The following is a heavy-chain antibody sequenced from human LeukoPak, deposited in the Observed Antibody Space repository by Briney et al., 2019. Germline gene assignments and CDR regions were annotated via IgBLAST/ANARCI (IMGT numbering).Heavy chain of an antibody. V-gene: IGHV4-30-4*08. J-gene: IGHJ3*02. D-gene: IGHD3-22*01. CDR3: ARDKPQWLPRDAFDI. CDR2: IYYSGST. CDR1: GGSISSGDYY. Sequence: PSQTLSLTCTVSGGSISSGDYYWSWIRQPPGKGLEWIGNIYYSGSTYYNPSLKSRVTISVDTSKNQFSLKLSSVTAADTAVYYCARDKPQWLPRDAFDIWGQGTMVTVSS.